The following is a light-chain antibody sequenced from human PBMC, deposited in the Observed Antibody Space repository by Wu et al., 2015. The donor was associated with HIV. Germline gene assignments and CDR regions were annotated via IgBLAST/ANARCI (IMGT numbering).Light chain of an antibody. J-gene: IGKJ1*01. CDR3: QQYGRT. CDR1: QNIDTRQT. Sequence: PGDESHPLLAGPVQNIDTRQTLRPGTRPGNPGPGLPQGSLTLWVHPAGPTGIPDRFSGSGSGTDFILTISRLEPEDFAVYYCQQYGRTFGQGTKVEIK. CDR2: VHP. V-gene: IGKV3-20*01.